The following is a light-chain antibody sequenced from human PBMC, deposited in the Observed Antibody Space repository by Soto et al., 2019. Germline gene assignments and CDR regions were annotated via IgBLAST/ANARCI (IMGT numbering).Light chain of an antibody. CDR1: QSISSTY. CDR3: QQYFNSPQYT. J-gene: IGKJ2*01. Sequence: EIVLTQSPGTLSLSPGERATLSCRASQSISSTYLAWYQQKPGQAPRLLIYGATTMATGIPDRFSGSGSGTDFTLTISRLEPEDFAVYYCQQYFNSPQYTFGQGTKLEIK. CDR2: GAT. V-gene: IGKV3-20*01.